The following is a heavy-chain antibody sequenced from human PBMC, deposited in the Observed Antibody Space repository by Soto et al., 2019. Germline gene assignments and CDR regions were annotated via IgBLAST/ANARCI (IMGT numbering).Heavy chain of an antibody. V-gene: IGHV6-1*01. CDR3: ARDPNYYDSSGYHWFDP. D-gene: IGHD3-22*01. CDR1: GDSVSSNSAA. CDR2: TYYRSKWYN. Sequence: SQTLSLTCAISGDSVSSNSAAWNWIRQSPSRGLEWLGRTYYRSKWYNDYAVSVKSRITINPDASKNQFSLQLNSVTPEDTAVYYCARDPNYYDSSGYHWFDPWGQGTLVTVSS. J-gene: IGHJ5*02.